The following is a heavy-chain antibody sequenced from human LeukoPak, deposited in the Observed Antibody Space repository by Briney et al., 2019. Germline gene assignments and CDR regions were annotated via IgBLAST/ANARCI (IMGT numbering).Heavy chain of an antibody. CDR1: GYTFTGYY. CDR3: ARDRGRGYYDSSGYLPG. CDR2: INPNSGGT. Sequence: ASVKVSCKASGYTFTGYYMHWVRQAPGQGLEWMGWINPNSGGTNYAQKFQGRVTMTRDTSISTAYMELSRLRSDVTAVYYCARDRGRGYYDSSGYLPGWGQGTLVTVSS. D-gene: IGHD3-22*01. V-gene: IGHV1-2*02. J-gene: IGHJ4*02.